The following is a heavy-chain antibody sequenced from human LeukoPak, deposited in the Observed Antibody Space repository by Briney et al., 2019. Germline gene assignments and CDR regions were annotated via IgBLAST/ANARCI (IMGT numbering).Heavy chain of an antibody. D-gene: IGHD6-13*01. CDR3: AKDRGYSSSWYSSDY. CDR1: GSTFSSYG. V-gene: IGHV3-23*01. CDR2: ISGSGGST. J-gene: IGHJ4*02. Sequence: GGSLRLSCAASGSTFSSYGMSWVRQAPGKGLEWVSAISGSGGSTYYADSVKGRFTISRDNSKNTLYLQMNSLRAEDTAVYYCAKDRGYSSSWYSSDYWGQGTLVTVSS.